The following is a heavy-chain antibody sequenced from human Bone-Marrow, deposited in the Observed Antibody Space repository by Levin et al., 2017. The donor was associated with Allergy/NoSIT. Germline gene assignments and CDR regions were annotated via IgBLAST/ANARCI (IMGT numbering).Heavy chain of an antibody. J-gene: IGHJ4*02. Sequence: GGSLRLSCAASGFTFSSYGMHWVRQAPGKGLEWVAVIWYDGSNKYYADSVKGRFTISRDNSKNTLYLQMNSLRAEDTAVYYCARAGHSGYDSGLTLVYWGQGTLVTVSS. D-gene: IGHD5-12*01. CDR1: GFTFSSYG. V-gene: IGHV3-33*01. CDR3: ARAGHSGYDSGLTLVY. CDR2: IWYDGSNK.